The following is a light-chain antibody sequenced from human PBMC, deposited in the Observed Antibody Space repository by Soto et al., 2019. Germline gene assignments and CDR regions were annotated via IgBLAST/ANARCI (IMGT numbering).Light chain of an antibody. J-gene: IGKJ1*01. CDR2: AAS. V-gene: IGKV1-6*01. CDR1: RDIGSD. Sequence: SQMTHSASSLSGSGRYSITITCRTSRDIGSDLSWYQQKPGKAATLLIYAASNLQSGVPSRFRGSRSGTEFTLTVSSLQPEDFATYYCLQDHDDSCKFGQGTKV. CDR3: LQDHDDSCK.